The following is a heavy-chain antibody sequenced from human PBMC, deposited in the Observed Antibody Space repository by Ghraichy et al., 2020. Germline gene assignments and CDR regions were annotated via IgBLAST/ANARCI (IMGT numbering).Heavy chain of an antibody. D-gene: IGHD2/OR15-2a*01. J-gene: IGHJ4*02. Sequence: SCAVYGGSFSGYYWSWIRQPPGKGLEWIGEINHSGSTNCNPSLKSRVTISVDMSKNQFSLKLSSVTAADTAVYYCARGHFSFDYWGQGTLVTVSS. CDR1: GGSFSGYY. CDR3: ARGHFSFDY. CDR2: INHSGST. V-gene: IGHV4-34*01.